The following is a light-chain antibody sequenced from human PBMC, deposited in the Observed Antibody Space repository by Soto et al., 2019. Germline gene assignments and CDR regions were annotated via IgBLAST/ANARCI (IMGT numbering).Light chain of an antibody. CDR1: SSDVGGYNY. Sequence: QSVLTQPRSVSGSPGQSVTISCTGTSSDVGGYNYVSWYQQHPGKAPKLMISDDNKRPSGVPDRFSGSKSGNTASLTISGLQAEDEADYYCCSYAGTYTYVFGTGTKVTVL. V-gene: IGLV2-11*01. J-gene: IGLJ1*01. CDR3: CSYAGTYTYV. CDR2: DDN.